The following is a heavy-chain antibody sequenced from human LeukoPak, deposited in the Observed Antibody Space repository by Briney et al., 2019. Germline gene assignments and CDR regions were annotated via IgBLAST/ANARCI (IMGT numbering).Heavy chain of an antibody. CDR2: ISYDGTNI. D-gene: IGHD1-26*01. Sequence: GGSLRLSCAASGFAFSSYAMHWVRQAPGKGLEWVAVISYDGTNIYYADSVKGRFTISRDNSKNTLYLQMNSLRAEDTAVYYCARDGEVGVGRWFDPWGQGTLVTVSS. CDR3: ARDGEVGVGRWFDP. CDR1: GFAFSSYA. V-gene: IGHV3-30*04. J-gene: IGHJ5*02.